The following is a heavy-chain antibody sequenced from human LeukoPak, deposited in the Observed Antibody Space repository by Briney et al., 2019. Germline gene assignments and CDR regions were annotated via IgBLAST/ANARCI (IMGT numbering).Heavy chain of an antibody. CDR3: ARLPHKGGSRNYYYYYMDV. CDR1: GFTFSSYW. Sequence: GGSLGLSCAASGFTFSSYWMSWVRQAPGKGLEWVANIKQDGSEKYYVDSVKGRFTISRDNAKNSLYLQLNSLRAEDTAVYYCARLPHKGGSRNYYYYYMDVWGKGTTVTVSS. D-gene: IGHD2-15*01. J-gene: IGHJ6*03. V-gene: IGHV3-7*01. CDR2: IKQDGSEK.